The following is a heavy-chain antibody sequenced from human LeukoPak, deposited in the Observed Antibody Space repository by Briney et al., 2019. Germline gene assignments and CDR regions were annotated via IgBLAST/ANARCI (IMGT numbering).Heavy chain of an antibody. V-gene: IGHV3-66*01. CDR3: AREGSSWSPFDY. Sequence: GGSLRLSCAASGFTVSSHYMSWVRQAPGKGLEWVSVIYSGGSTYYADSVKGRFTVSRDNSKNTLYLQMNSLRAEDTAVYCCAREGSSWSPFDYWGQGTLVTVS. CDR2: IYSGGST. J-gene: IGHJ4*02. CDR1: GFTVSSHY. D-gene: IGHD6-13*01.